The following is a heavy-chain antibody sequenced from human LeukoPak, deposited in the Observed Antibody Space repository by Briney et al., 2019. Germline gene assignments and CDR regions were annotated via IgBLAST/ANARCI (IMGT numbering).Heavy chain of an antibody. CDR3: ARSSSISGSYYYYGMDV. CDR2: MNPNSGNT. J-gene: IGHJ6*02. Sequence: ASVKVSCKASGYTFTSYDINWVRQATGQGLEWMGWMNPNSGNTGYAQKFQGRVTITRNTSISTAYMELSSLRSEDTAVYYCARSSSISGSYYYYGMDVWGQGTTVTVSS. CDR1: GYTFTSYD. D-gene: IGHD1-26*01. V-gene: IGHV1-8*03.